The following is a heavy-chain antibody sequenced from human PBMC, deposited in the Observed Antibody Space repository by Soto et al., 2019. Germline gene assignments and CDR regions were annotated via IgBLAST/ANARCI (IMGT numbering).Heavy chain of an antibody. Sequence: GGSLRLSCAASGFTFSNYAMSWVRQAPGKGLECFSAISGSGGSTYYADSVKGRFTISRDISKNTLYLQMNSLRAEDTAVYYCAKGYCSGGRCTGFDYWGQGTLVTVSS. J-gene: IGHJ4*02. CDR1: GFTFSNYA. V-gene: IGHV3-23*01. CDR3: AKGYCSGGRCTGFDY. CDR2: ISGSGGST. D-gene: IGHD2-15*01.